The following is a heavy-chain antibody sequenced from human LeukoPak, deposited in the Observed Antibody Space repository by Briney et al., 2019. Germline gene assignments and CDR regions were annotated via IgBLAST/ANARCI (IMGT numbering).Heavy chain of an antibody. V-gene: IGHV4-38-2*01. D-gene: IGHD3-22*01. CDR1: GYSISSGYY. J-gene: IGHJ4*02. Sequence: SETLSLTCAVSGYSISSGYYWGWIRQPPGKGLEWIGTIYHSGSTYYNPSLKSRVTISVDTSKSQFSLKLSSVTAADTAVYYCARVREYYYDSSGYYYFDYWGQGTLVTVSS. CDR2: IYHSGST. CDR3: ARVREYYYDSSGYYYFDY.